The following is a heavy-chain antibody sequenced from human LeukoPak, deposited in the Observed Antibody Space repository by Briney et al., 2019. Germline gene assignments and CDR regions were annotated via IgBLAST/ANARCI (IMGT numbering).Heavy chain of an antibody. CDR3: ARVYSVVVAATPLYYFDY. Sequence: SETLSLTCTVSGGSINSHYWSWIRQPPGKGLEWIGYIFRSGSTNYNPSLKSRVTISVDTSKNQFSLKLSSVTAADTAVYYCARVYSVVVAATPLYYFDYWGQGTLVTVSS. V-gene: IGHV4-59*11. J-gene: IGHJ4*02. CDR1: GGSINSHY. D-gene: IGHD2-15*01. CDR2: IFRSGST.